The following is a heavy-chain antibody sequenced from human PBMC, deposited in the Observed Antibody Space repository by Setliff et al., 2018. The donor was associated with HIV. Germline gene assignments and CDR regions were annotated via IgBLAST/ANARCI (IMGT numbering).Heavy chain of an antibody. J-gene: IGHJ3*01. D-gene: IGHD4-17*01. CDR2: IYFTGSS. V-gene: IGHV4-59*01. CDR3: ARVQMAYAAFDV. CDR1: GGSISTSY. Sequence: ETLSLTCTVSGGSISTSYWSWIRQPPGKGLEWIGSIYFTGSSDNNPSLKSRVTLSVDTSKHQFSLKLSSVTAADTAVYYCARVQMAYAAFDVWGQGTMVTVSS.